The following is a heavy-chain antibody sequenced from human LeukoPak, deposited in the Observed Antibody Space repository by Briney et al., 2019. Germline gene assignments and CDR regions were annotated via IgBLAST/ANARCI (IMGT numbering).Heavy chain of an antibody. V-gene: IGHV3-30*02. D-gene: IGHD1-26*01. CDR1: GFTFSSYG. Sequence: GGSLRLSCAASGFTFSSYGMHWVRQAPGKGLEWVAFIQYDGSNKYYADSVKGRFTISRDNSKNTLYLQMNSLRAEDTAVYYCAKDWWELPGDYWGQGTLVTVSS. CDR2: IQYDGSNK. CDR3: AKDWWELPGDY. J-gene: IGHJ4*02.